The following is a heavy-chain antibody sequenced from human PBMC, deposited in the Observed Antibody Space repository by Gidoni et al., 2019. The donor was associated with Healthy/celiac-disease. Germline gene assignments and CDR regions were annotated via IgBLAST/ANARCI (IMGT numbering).Heavy chain of an antibody. CDR3: ARDSSYDSSGYYAAPVDY. CDR1: GFTFSSYS. CDR2: ISSSSSYI. Sequence: EVQLVESGGGLVKPGGSLRLSCAASGFTFSSYSMNWVRQAPGKGLEWVSSISSSSSYIYYADSVKGRFTISRDNAKNSLYLQMNSLRAEDTAVYYCARDSSYDSSGYYAAPVDYWGQGTLVTVSS. V-gene: IGHV3-21*01. J-gene: IGHJ4*02. D-gene: IGHD3-22*01.